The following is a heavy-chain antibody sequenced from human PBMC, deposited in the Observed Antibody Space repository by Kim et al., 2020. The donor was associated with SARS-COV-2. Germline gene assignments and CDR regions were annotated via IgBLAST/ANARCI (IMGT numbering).Heavy chain of an antibody. CDR3: ARDESRLRRFDY. Sequence: YYADPVKGRFTISRDNSKNTLYLQMNSLRAEDTAVYYCARDESRLRRFDYWGQGTLVTVSS. V-gene: IGHV3-30*01. D-gene: IGHD5-12*01. J-gene: IGHJ4*02.